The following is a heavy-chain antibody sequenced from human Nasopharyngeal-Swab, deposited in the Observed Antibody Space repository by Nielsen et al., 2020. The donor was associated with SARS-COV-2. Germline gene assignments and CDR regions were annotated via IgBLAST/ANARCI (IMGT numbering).Heavy chain of an antibody. CDR2: ISSSSSTI. V-gene: IGHV3-48*02. CDR3: ARDRPLTMVRGVNFDY. CDR1: GFTFSSYS. Sequence: GGSLRLSCAASGFTFSSYSMNWVRQAPGKGLEWVSYISSSSSTIYYADSVKGRFTISRDNAKNSLYLQMNSLRDEDTAVYYCARDRPLTMVRGVNFDYWGQGTLVTVSS. J-gene: IGHJ4*02. D-gene: IGHD3-10*01.